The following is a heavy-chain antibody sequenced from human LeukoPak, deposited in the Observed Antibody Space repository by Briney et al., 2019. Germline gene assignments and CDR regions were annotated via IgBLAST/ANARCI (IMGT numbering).Heavy chain of an antibody. Sequence: GRSLRLSCAASGFTFDDYAMHWVRQAPGKGLEWVSGISWNSGSIGYTDSVKGRFTISRDNAKNSLYLQMNSLRAEDTALYYCAKDMVAVAGPLGYWGQGTLVTVSS. CDR3: AKDMVAVAGPLGY. D-gene: IGHD6-19*01. V-gene: IGHV3-9*01. CDR1: GFTFDDYA. CDR2: ISWNSGSI. J-gene: IGHJ4*02.